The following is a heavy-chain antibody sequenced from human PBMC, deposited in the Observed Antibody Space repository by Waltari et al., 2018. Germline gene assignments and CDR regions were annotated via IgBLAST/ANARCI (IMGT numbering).Heavy chain of an antibody. Sequence: EVQLVESGGGLVKPGGSLRLSCAASGFTFSSFSMNWFRQAPGKGLEWGSAISSMSSYRYYADAVKGRFTISRDNAKNSLYLQRNSLRAEDTAVYYCARDQGYSGSYYDYWGQGTLVTVSS. V-gene: IGHV3-21*01. CDR1: GFTFSSFS. CDR2: ISSMSSYR. CDR3: ARDQGYSGSYYDY. J-gene: IGHJ4*02. D-gene: IGHD1-26*01.